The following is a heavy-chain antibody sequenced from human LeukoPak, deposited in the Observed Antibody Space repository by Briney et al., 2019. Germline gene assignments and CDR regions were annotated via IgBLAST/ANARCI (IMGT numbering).Heavy chain of an antibody. V-gene: IGHV3-66*01. CDR1: GFTFSSYG. CDR2: IYSGGST. D-gene: IGHD5-18*01. Sequence: GGSLRLSCAASGFTFSSYGMSWVRQAPGKGLEWVSVIYSGGSTYYADSVKGRFTISRDNSKNTLYLQMNSLRAEDTAVYYCAREIRGGYSYGTALDYWGQGTLVTVSA. J-gene: IGHJ4*02. CDR3: AREIRGGYSYGTALDY.